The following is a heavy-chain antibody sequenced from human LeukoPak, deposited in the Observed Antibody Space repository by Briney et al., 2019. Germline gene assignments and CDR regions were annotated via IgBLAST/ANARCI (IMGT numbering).Heavy chain of an antibody. D-gene: IGHD5-12*01. CDR2: IYTSGST. CDR3: ARDFAGVATPNGPYYYYGMDV. J-gene: IGHJ6*02. CDR1: GGSISSYY. Sequence: SETLSLTCTVSGGSISSYYWSWIRQPAGKGLEWIGRIYTSGSTNYNPSLKRRVTMSVATSKNQFSLKLSSVTAADTAVYYCARDFAGVATPNGPYYYYGMDVWGQGTTVTVSS. V-gene: IGHV4-4*07.